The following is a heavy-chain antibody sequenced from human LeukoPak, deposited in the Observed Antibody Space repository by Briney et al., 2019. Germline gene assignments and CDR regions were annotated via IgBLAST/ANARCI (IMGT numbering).Heavy chain of an antibody. D-gene: IGHD2-2*01. CDR1: GFTFSSYG. CDR3: ARDEPPAAILGN. J-gene: IGHJ4*02. Sequence: GGSLRLSCAASGFTFSSYGMHWVRQALGKGLEWVAVIWYDGSNKYYADSVKGRFTISRDNSKNTLYRQMNSLRAEDTAVYYCARDEPPAAILGNWGQGTLVTVSS. CDR2: IWYDGSNK. V-gene: IGHV3-33*01.